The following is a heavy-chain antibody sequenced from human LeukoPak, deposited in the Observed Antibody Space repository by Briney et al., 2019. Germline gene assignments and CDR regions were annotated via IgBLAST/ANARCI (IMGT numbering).Heavy chain of an antibody. CDR3: ASPYSGYDYNFDY. Sequence: PGGSLRLSCSASGFTFSTYAMHWVRQAPGKGLEYVSSISSNGGSTYYADSVKGRLTISRDNSKNTLFLQMSSLRAEDTAVYYCASPYSGYDYNFDYWGQGTLVTVSS. CDR1: GFTFSTYA. V-gene: IGHV3-64D*06. D-gene: IGHD5-12*01. CDR2: ISSNGGST. J-gene: IGHJ4*02.